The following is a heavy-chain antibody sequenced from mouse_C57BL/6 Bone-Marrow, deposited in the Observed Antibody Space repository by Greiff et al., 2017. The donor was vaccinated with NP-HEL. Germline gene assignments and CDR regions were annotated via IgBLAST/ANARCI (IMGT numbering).Heavy chain of an antibody. J-gene: IGHJ1*03. Sequence: VQLVESGPGLVQPSQSLSITCTVSGFSLTSYGVHWVRQSPGKGLEWLGVIWRGGSTDYNAAFMPRLSITKDNSKSQVFFKMNSLQADDTAIYYCAKNWVGSSLWYFDVWGTGTTVTVSS. CDR1: GFSLTSYG. CDR3: AKNWVGSSLWYFDV. D-gene: IGHD1-1*01. V-gene: IGHV2-5*01. CDR2: IWRGGST.